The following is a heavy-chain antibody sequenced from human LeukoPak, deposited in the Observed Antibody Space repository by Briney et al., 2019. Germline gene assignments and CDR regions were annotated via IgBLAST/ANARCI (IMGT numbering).Heavy chain of an antibody. V-gene: IGHV4-59*06. CDR3: ARTDYYGSGSVDY. Sequence: TSETLSLTCTVSGGSISSYYWSWIRQPPGKGLEWIGYIYYSGSTYYNPSLKSRVTISVDTSKNQFSLKLSSVTAADTAVYYCARTDYYGSGSVDYWGQGTLVTVSS. J-gene: IGHJ4*02. CDR2: IYYSGST. D-gene: IGHD3-10*01. CDR1: GGSISSYY.